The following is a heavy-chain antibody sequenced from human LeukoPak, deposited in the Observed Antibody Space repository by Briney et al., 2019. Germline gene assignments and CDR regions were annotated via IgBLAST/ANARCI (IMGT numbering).Heavy chain of an antibody. J-gene: IGHJ4*02. V-gene: IGHV4-4*07. CDR1: GGSTSSYY. Sequence: SETLSLTCTVSGGSTSSYYWSWIRQPAGKGLEWIGRIYTSGSTNYNPSLKSRVTMSVDTSKNQFSLKLSSVTAADTAVYYCAREPNYYGSGSSYFDYWGQGTLVTVSS. CDR2: IYTSGST. CDR3: AREPNYYGSGSSYFDY. D-gene: IGHD3-10*01.